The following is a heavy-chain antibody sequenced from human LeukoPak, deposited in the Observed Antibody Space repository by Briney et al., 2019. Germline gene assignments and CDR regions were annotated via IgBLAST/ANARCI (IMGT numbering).Heavy chain of an antibody. CDR1: GFTFGKYW. Sequence: GGSLRLSCVASGFTFGKYWMSWVRQAPGKGLEWVANIKLDGSEKNYVDSVKGRFTISRDNTKNSLYLQMNSLRAEDTAVYYCARVGSGWEFDHWGQGTLVTVSS. J-gene: IGHJ4*02. CDR2: IKLDGSEK. D-gene: IGHD6-19*01. V-gene: IGHV3-7*03. CDR3: ARVGSGWEFDH.